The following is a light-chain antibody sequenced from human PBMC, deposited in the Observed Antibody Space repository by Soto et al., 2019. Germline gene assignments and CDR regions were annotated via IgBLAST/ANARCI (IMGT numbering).Light chain of an antibody. CDR2: AAS. CDR1: QGISNY. V-gene: IGKV1-27*01. Sequence: DIQMTQSPSYLSGSVGDSVTITCRASQGISNYLAWYQQRPGKAPTLLIYAASTLQSGVPSRFSGSGSGTDFTLTISSLQPEDVATYYCQRYNNAPRTFGQGTKVEIK. J-gene: IGKJ1*01. CDR3: QRYNNAPRT.